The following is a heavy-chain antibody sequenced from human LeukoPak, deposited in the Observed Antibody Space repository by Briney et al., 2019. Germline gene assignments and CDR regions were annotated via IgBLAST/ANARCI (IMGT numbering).Heavy chain of an antibody. CDR3: AREKSILSCFDY. Sequence: GGPLRLSCAASGFTFSRYSVNWLGEARGKGLEWVSYISSSSSYIYYADSVKGRFTISRDNAKNSLYLQMNSLRAEDAAVYYCAREKSILSCFDYWGHGTLVTVSS. CDR2: ISSSSSYI. J-gene: IGHJ4*01. V-gene: IGHV3-21*05. CDR1: GFTFSRYS. D-gene: IGHD2/OR15-2a*01.